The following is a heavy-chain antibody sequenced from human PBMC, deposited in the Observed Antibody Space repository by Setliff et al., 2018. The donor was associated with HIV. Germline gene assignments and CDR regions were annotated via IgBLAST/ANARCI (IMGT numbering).Heavy chain of an antibody. Sequence: SETLSLTCAVYGGSFTGYYWNWIRQAPGEGLEWIGEINPGGSTNYNPSLKSRVTISLSTSTNQFSLRVTSVTAADTAVYFCARATGPTYYFDYWGQGTLVTVSS. V-gene: IGHV4-34*01. J-gene: IGHJ4*02. CDR1: GGSFTGYY. CDR2: INPGGST. CDR3: ARATGPTYYFDY.